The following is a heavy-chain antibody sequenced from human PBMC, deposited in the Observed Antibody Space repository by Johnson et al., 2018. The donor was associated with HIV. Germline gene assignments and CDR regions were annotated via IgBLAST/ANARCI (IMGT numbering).Heavy chain of an antibody. D-gene: IGHD2-15*01. CDR1: GFTFSDYY. V-gene: IGHV3-11*04. Sequence: QVQLVESGGGLVKPGGSLRLSCVASGFTFSDYYMTWVRQAPGKGLECVSYISSSGSTIYSADSVKGRFTISRDNAKNSLYLQMNSLRAEDTAVYYCARSKDCSGGSCPDAFDIWGQGTMLIVSS. J-gene: IGHJ3*02. CDR3: ARSKDCSGGSCPDAFDI. CDR2: ISSSGSTI.